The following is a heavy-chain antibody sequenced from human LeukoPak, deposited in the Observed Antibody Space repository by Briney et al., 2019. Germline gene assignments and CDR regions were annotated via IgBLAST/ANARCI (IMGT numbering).Heavy chain of an antibody. J-gene: IGHJ6*02. CDR1: GYTFTGYY. CDR2: INPNSGDT. D-gene: IGHD3-10*01. V-gene: IGHV1-2*02. CDR3: ATHVRGVIPQGMDV. Sequence: ASVKVSCKASGYTFTGYYMHWVRQGPGQGLEWVGWINPNSGDTNYAQKFQGRVTMTRVTSISTAYMELSRLRSDDTALYYCATHVRGVIPQGMDVWGQGTMVTVSS.